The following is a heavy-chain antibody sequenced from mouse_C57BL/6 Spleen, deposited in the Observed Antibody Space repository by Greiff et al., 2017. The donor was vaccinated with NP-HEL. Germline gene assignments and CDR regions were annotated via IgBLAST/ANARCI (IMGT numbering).Heavy chain of an antibody. J-gene: IGHJ2*01. Sequence: VQLQQSGAELVRPGTSVKVSCKASGYAFTNYLIEWVKQRPGQGLEWIGVINPGSGGTNYNEKFKGKATLTADKSSSTAYMQLSSLTSEDSAVYFCARWRTDFDYWGQGTTLTVSS. CDR2: INPGSGGT. CDR3: ARWRTDFDY. CDR1: GYAFTNYL. D-gene: IGHD5-1*01. V-gene: IGHV1-54*01.